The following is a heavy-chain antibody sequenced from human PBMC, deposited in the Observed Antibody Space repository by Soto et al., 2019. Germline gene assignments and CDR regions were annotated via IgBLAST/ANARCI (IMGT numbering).Heavy chain of an antibody. CDR1: GFTVSSNY. Sequence: EVQLVESGGGLVQPGGSLRLSCAASGFTVSSNYMSWVRQAPGKGLEWVSVIYSGGSTYYADSVKGRFTISRDNSKNTLYLQMNSLRAEDTAVYYCARVTTGDAFDSWGQGTMVTVSS. D-gene: IGHD3-9*01. V-gene: IGHV3-66*01. CDR3: ARVTTGDAFDS. J-gene: IGHJ3*02. CDR2: IYSGGST.